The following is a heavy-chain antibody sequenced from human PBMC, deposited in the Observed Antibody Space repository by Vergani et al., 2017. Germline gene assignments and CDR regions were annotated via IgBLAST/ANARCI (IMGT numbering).Heavy chain of an antibody. Sequence: QVQLQESGPGLVKPSETLSLTCAVSGYSISSGYYWGWIRQPPGKGLEWIGSIYHSGSTYYNPSLKSRVTISVDTSKNQFSLKLSSVTAADTAVYYCAGGELEYYYDSSGYYSVPGYFDYWGQGTLVTVSS. CDR2: IYHSGST. V-gene: IGHV4-38-2*01. CDR1: GYSISSGYY. CDR3: AGGELEYYYDSSGYYSVPGYFDY. J-gene: IGHJ4*02. D-gene: IGHD3-22*01.